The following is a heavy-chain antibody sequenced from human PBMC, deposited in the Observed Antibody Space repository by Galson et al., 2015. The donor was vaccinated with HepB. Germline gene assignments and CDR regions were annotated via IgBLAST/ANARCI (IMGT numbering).Heavy chain of an antibody. Sequence: SLRLSCAASGFTFSNYAMHWVRQAPGKGPEYVSALTGNGGTTHYANSVKGRFTISGDISRNTMYLQTDSLRPEDMAVYYCARERESSGYFGYFDLWGRGTPVIVFS. V-gene: IGHV3-64*01. CDR3: ARERESSGYFGYFDL. CDR1: GFTFSNYA. J-gene: IGHJ2*01. D-gene: IGHD3-22*01. CDR2: LTGNGGTT.